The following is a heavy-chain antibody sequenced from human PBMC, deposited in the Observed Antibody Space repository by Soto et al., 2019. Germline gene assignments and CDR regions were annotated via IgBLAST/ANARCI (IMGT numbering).Heavy chain of an antibody. CDR1: GFTFSSYD. J-gene: IGHJ6*02. CDR2: IGTAGDT. D-gene: IGHD2-15*01. V-gene: IGHV3-13*01. Sequence: EVQLVESGGGLVQPGGSLRLSCAASGFTFSSYDMHWVRQATGKGLEWVSAIGTAGDTYYPGSVKGRFTISRENAKNSLYLQMNSLRAGDTAVYYCARGSCSGGSCYAYYYGMDVWGQGTTVTVSS. CDR3: ARGSCSGGSCYAYYYGMDV.